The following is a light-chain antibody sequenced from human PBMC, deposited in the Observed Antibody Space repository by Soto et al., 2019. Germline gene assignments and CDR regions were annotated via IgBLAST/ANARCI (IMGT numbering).Light chain of an antibody. V-gene: IGKV3-20*01. J-gene: IGKJ2*01. CDR3: QQYGSSPYT. CDR2: GAS. CDR1: QSVSSSY. Sequence: EIVLTQSPGTLSLSPGERATLSCRASQSVSSSYLAWYQQKPGQAPRLLIYGASSRAPGIPDRFSGSGSGTDFTLTISRLEPEDFAVYYCQQYGSSPYTFGQATKLEIK.